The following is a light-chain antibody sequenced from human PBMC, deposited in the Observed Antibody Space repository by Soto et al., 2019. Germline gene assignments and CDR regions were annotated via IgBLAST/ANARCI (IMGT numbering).Light chain of an antibody. CDR1: QAISNY. J-gene: IGKJ1*01. V-gene: IGKV1-27*01. Sequence: DIQMTQSPSSLSASVGDRVTITCRASQAISNYLAWYQQKPGKIPQLLIYAASTLQSGVPSRFSGSGSGTDFTITISSLQPDDVATYCCQKYDNFPRTFGQGTKVEIK. CDR3: QKYDNFPRT. CDR2: AAS.